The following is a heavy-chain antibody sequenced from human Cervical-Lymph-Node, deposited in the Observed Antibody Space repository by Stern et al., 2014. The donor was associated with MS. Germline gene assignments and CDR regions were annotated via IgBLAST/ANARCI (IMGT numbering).Heavy chain of an antibody. J-gene: IGHJ4*02. CDR1: GGTFRSYA. V-gene: IGHV1-69*12. CDR3: AANEEPARPLDY. CDR2: IIPIFGTA. Sequence: QVQLVQSGAEVKKPGSSVKVSCKASGGTFRSYAISWVRQAPGQGLEWLGGIIPIFGTANYAQKFQGRVTITADESTSTAYMELSSLRSEDTAVYYCAANEEPARPLDYWGQGTLVTVSS. D-gene: IGHD6-6*01.